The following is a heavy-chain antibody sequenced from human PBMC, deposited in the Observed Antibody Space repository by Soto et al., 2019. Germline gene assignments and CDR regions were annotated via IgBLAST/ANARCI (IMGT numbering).Heavy chain of an antibody. V-gene: IGHV3-53*01. J-gene: IGHJ3*01. CDR2: LYDLDGS. D-gene: IGHD1-26*01. Sequence: DVQLVESGGGLIQPGESLRLSCAAFGFTISGKKYVAWVRQATGNGLEWVSALYDLDGSFYAASVKGRFTTSSDSAKTAVYLQMNDLIPDDTAVKYCPTSHEREHAYDVWCQGTTVTVSS. CDR1: GFTISGKKY. CDR3: PTSHEREHAYDV.